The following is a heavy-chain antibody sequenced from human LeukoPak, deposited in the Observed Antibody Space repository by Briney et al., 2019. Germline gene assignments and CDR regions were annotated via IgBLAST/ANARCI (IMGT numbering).Heavy chain of an antibody. J-gene: IGHJ6*02. CDR3: ARSYRAYYYGMDV. CDR1: GFTFSSYS. Sequence: GGSLRLSCAASGFTFSSYSMNWVRQAPGKGLEWVSAISGSGGSTYYADSVKGRFTISRDNSKNTLYLQMNSLRAEDTAVYYCARSYRAYYYGMDVWGQGTTVTVSS. CDR2: ISGSGGST. D-gene: IGHD1-26*01. V-gene: IGHV3-23*01.